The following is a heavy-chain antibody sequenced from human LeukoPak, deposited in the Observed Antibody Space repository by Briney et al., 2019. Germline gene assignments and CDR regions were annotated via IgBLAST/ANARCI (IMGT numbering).Heavy chain of an antibody. CDR1: GYTFTGYH. CDR3: ARDYCSSTSCLFDY. Sequence: RASVKVSCKASGYTFTGYHMHWVRQAPGQGLEWMGRINPNSGDTNYAQKFQGRVTMTRGTSISTAYMELSRLRSDDTAVFYCARDYCSSTSCLFDYWGQGTLVTVSS. V-gene: IGHV1-2*06. CDR2: INPNSGDT. J-gene: IGHJ4*02. D-gene: IGHD2-2*01.